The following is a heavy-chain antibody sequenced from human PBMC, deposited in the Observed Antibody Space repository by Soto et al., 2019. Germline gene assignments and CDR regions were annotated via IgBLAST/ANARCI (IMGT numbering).Heavy chain of an antibody. J-gene: IGHJ6*02. Sequence: QVQLQESGPGLVKPSETLSLTCTVSGASISTYYWSWIRQHPGKGLEWIGYMSYSGSTNYNPSLRRRVTTSVDTSKNQITLRGSCVSAADTAVYYCARVCSGDSCYFHFYYGMNVWGQGTTVTVFS. D-gene: IGHD2-15*01. CDR1: GASISTYY. CDR2: MSYSGST. V-gene: IGHV4-59*01. CDR3: ARVCSGDSCYFHFYYGMNV.